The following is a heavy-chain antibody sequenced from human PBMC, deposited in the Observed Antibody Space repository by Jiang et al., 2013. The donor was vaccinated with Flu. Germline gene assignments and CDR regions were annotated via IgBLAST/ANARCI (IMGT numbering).Heavy chain of an antibody. J-gene: IGHJ4*02. CDR1: GFTFSSYA. CDR2: ISSNGGST. D-gene: IGHD6-13*01. V-gene: IGHV3-64*01. Sequence: VQLVESGGGLVQPGGSLRLSCAASGFTFSSYAMHWVRQAPGKGLEYVSAISSNGGSTYYANSVKGRFTISRDNSKNTLYLQMGSLRAEDMAVYYCARGSAAGTPFFDYWGQGTLVTVSS. CDR3: ARGSAAGTPFFDY.